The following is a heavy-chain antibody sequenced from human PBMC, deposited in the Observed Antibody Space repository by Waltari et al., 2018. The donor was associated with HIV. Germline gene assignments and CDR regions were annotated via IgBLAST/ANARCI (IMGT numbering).Heavy chain of an antibody. CDR1: GYTFTSSD. CDR3: ARGYDASLGDI. Sequence: QVQLVQSGAVVKKPAASVTLSCQASGYTFTSSDIPWVRQATGQGLERMGWMNRNSGNTGYAQKFQGRVTMTRNTSISTAYMELSSLRSEDTAVYYCARGYDASLGDIWGQGTMVTVSS. V-gene: IGHV1-8*01. J-gene: IGHJ3*02. D-gene: IGHD3-22*01. CDR2: MNRNSGNT.